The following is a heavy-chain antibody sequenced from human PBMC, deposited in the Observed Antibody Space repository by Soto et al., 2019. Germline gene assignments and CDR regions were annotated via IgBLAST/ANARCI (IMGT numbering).Heavy chain of an antibody. CDR1: GFTFVDYT. J-gene: IGHJ4*02. Sequence: GGALRLSCAASGFTFVDYTMYWVRQVLGKGLEWVSSIGWNSGNIGYADSVKGRFTTSRDNAENSLYLQMNSLRPEDTALYYCVRSKGGYSYGTPFDYWGQGTLVTVSS. V-gene: IGHV3-9*01. CDR2: IGWNSGNI. CDR3: VRSKGGYSYGTPFDY. D-gene: IGHD5-18*01.